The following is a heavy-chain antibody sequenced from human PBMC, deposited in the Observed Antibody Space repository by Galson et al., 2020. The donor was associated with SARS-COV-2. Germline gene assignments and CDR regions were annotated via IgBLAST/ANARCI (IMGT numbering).Heavy chain of an antibody. CDR3: ARHSSGSYYYYYMDV. CDR2: IYYSGST. J-gene: IGHJ6*03. V-gene: IGHV4-59*08. CDR1: GGSISSYY. Sequence: SETLSLTCSVSGGSISSYYWSWIRQPPGKGLEWIGYIYYSGSTNYNPSLKSRVTISVDTSKNQFSLKLSSVTAADTAVYYCARHSSGSYYYYYMDVWGKGTTVTVSS. D-gene: IGHD1-26*01.